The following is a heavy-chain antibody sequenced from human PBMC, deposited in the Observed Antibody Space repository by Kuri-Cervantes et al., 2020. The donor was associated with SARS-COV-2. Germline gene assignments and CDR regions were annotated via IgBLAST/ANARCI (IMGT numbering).Heavy chain of an antibody. D-gene: IGHD2-2*01. CDR1: GFTFSSYS. CDR3: ARAPDPRSSTIRAGDH. Sequence: GESLKISCAASGFTFSSYSMNWVRQAPGKGLEWVSSISSSSSYIYYADSVKGRFTISRDNAKNSLYLQMNSLRAEDTAVYYCARAPDPRSSTIRAGDHWGQGTLVTVSS. CDR2: ISSSSSYI. V-gene: IGHV3-21*01. J-gene: IGHJ4*02.